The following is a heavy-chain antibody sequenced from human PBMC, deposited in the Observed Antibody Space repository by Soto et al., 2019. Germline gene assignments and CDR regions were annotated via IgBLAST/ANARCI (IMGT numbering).Heavy chain of an antibody. J-gene: IGHJ4*02. D-gene: IGHD1-26*01. CDR1: GFTVSSNY. CDR2: IHAGGNT. CDR3: ASGIGIGDF. Sequence: EVQLVESGGGLIQPGGSPRLSCAASGFTVSSNYMSWVRQAPGKGLEWVSLIHAGGNTYYADSVKGRFTISRDNSKNTLYLQMNSLRAEDTAVYYCASGIGIGDFWGQGTLVTVSS. V-gene: IGHV3-53*01.